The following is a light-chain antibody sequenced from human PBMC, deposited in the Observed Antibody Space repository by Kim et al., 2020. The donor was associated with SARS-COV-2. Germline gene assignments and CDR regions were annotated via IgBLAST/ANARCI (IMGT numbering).Light chain of an antibody. Sequence: ASVGDRVTITCQASQDITNFLNWYQHKAGKAPKLLIYDASNLETGVPSRFSGSGSGTDFTFTINSLQPEDIATYYCQQYDDLPFTFGPGTKVDIK. J-gene: IGKJ3*01. CDR3: QQYDDLPFT. CDR1: QDITNF. V-gene: IGKV1-33*01. CDR2: DAS.